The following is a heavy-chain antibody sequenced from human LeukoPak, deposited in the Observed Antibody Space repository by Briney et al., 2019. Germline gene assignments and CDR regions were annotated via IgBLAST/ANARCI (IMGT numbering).Heavy chain of an antibody. CDR1: GYTFRSHG. J-gene: IGHJ4*02. CDR2: ISGYTGYT. D-gene: IGHD4-17*01. CDR3: ARLGLRDVNTVTDDYFDY. V-gene: IGHV1-18*01. Sequence: GASVKVSCKTSGYTFRSHGISWVRQAPGQGLEWMGWISGYTGYTGYAQEFQGRVIMTTDTSTSTAYMELRSLRPDDTAVYYCARLGLRDVNTVTDDYFDYWGQGTLVTVSS.